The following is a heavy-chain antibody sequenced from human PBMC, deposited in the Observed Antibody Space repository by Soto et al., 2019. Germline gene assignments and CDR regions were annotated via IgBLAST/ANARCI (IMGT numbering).Heavy chain of an antibody. J-gene: IGHJ4*02. CDR2: INDEGSRS. Sequence: GGSLRLSCAVSGFVFEMYGMHWVRQVPGKGPEWVSRINDEGSRSDYADSVRGRFTISRDNAKNTLYLQMDSLRAEDTAVYYCARGPRPSSIGTGAFWGPGTVVTVSA. CDR1: GFVFEMYG. CDR3: ARGPRPSSIGTGAF. V-gene: IGHV3-74*01. D-gene: IGHD3-10*01.